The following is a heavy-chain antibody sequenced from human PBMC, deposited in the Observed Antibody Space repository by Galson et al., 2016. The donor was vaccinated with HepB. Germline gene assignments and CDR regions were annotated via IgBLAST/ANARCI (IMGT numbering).Heavy chain of an antibody. D-gene: IGHD6-6*01. Sequence: QSGAEAKKPGESPRISCPGSGYSFTTYWVSRGRQMPVKGLVWLGRNDPSDSQTHYTPSFQGNVTISGDKSTKTAYLQWSSLKASDTAIYYCAGPYSSSDRFYFDYWGQGTLITVSS. J-gene: IGHJ4*02. CDR2: NDPSDSQT. CDR3: AGPYSSSDRFYFDY. V-gene: IGHV5-10-1*01. CDR1: GYSFTTYW.